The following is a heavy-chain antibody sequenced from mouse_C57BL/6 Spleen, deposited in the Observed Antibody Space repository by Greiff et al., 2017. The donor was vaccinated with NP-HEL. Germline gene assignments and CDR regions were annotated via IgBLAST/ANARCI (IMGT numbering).Heavy chain of an antibody. J-gene: IGHJ1*03. Sequence: QVQLQQPGAELVKPGASVKLSCKASGYTFTSYWMHWVKQRPGQGLEWIGMIHPNSGSTNYNEKFKSKATLTVDKSSSTAYMQLSSLTSEDSAVYYCARLHYYGSSDWYFDVWGTGTTVTVSS. CDR1: GYTFTSYW. CDR3: ARLHYYGSSDWYFDV. CDR2: IHPNSGST. V-gene: IGHV1-64*01. D-gene: IGHD1-1*01.